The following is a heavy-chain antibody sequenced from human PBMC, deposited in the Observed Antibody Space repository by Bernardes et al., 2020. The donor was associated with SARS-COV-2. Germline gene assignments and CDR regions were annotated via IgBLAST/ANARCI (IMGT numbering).Heavy chain of an antibody. Sequence: GGSLRLSCAASGFTFSSYAMSWVRQAPGKGLEWVSAISGSGGSTYYADSVKGRFTISRDNSKNTLYLQMNSLRAEDTAVYYCAKDSTNYYDSSGYYESPDYFDYWGQGTLVTVSS. CDR2: ISGSGGST. J-gene: IGHJ4*02. CDR1: GFTFSSYA. D-gene: IGHD3-22*01. V-gene: IGHV3-23*01. CDR3: AKDSTNYYDSSGYYESPDYFDY.